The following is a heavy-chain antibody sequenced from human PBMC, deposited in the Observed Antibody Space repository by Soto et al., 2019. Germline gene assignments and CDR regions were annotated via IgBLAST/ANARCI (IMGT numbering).Heavy chain of an antibody. CDR1: GGTFSSYA. D-gene: IGHD3-10*01. Sequence: SVKVSCKASGGTFSSYAISWVRQAPGQGLEWMGGIIPIFGTANYAQKFQGRVTITADKSTSTAYMELSSLRSEDTAVYYCALRGVRESYNPLLVRIDGSLDYWGQ. V-gene: IGHV1-69*06. CDR3: ALRGVRESYNPLLVRIDGSLDY. CDR2: IIPIFGTA. J-gene: IGHJ4*02.